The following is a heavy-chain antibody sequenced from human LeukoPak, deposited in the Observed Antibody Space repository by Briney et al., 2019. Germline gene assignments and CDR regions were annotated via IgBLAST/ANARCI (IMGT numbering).Heavy chain of an antibody. Sequence: GRSLRPSCAASGFTFDDYAMHWVRHAPGKGLEWVSGISWNSGSIGYADSVKGRFTISRDNAKNSLYLQMNSLRAEDTALYYCAKDCGGDCYSAFDYWGQGTLVTVSS. CDR1: GFTFDDYA. D-gene: IGHD2-21*02. V-gene: IGHV3-9*01. J-gene: IGHJ4*02. CDR3: AKDCGGDCYSAFDY. CDR2: ISWNSGSI.